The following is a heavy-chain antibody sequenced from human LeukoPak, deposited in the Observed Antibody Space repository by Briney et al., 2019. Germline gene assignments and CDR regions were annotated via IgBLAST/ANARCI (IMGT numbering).Heavy chain of an antibody. J-gene: IGHJ4*02. CDR3: AKAASSSEYSSSWYYYYFDY. Sequence: GGSLRLSCVASGFTFSTFAMNWVRQAPGKGLERVSAISGSGGSTYYADSVKGRFTISRDNSKNTLYLQMNSLRAEDTAVYYCAKAASSSEYSSSWYYYYFDYWGQGTLVTVSS. CDR1: GFTFSTFA. CDR2: ISGSGGST. V-gene: IGHV3-23*01. D-gene: IGHD6-13*01.